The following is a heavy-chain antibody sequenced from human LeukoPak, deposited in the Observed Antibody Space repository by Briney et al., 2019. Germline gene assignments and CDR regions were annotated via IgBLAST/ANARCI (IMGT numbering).Heavy chain of an antibody. CDR2: LYTSGST. CDR3: ASDYFDRTGYYGFIY. CDR1: GGSITDYH. J-gene: IGHJ4*02. Sequence: SETLSLTCTVSGGSITDYHWIWIRQPAGKGLEWIGRLYTSGSTNYNPSLKSRVSMSVDTSKKQFSLRLSSVTAADTAIYYCASDYFDRTGYYGFIYWGRGSLVTISS. D-gene: IGHD3-22*01. V-gene: IGHV4-4*07.